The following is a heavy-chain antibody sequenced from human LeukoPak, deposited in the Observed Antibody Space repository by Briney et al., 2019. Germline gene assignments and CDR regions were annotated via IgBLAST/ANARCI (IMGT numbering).Heavy chain of an antibody. CDR2: INAGNGNT. CDR1: GYTFTNYA. V-gene: IGHV1-3*01. J-gene: IGHJ4*02. CDR3: AREGSFQGRFFDY. D-gene: IGHD3-10*01. Sequence: GASVKVSCKASGYTFTNYAIHWVRQAPGQRLECMGWINAGNGNTEYSQKFQGRVTITRDTSATTAYMELSSLISEDTAVYYCAREGSFQGRFFDYWGQGTLVTVSS.